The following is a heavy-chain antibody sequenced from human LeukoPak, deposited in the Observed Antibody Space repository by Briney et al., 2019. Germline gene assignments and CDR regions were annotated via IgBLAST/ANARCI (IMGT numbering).Heavy chain of an antibody. CDR1: GFTFSSHR. J-gene: IGHJ4*02. V-gene: IGHV3-7*01. D-gene: IGHD3-10*01. Sequence: GGSLRLSCAASGFTFSSHRMSWVRQAPGKGLEWVANIKKDGSEKYYVDSVKGRFTISRDNAKTSLYLQMNSLRAEDTAVYYCARSSTWFGEPYPFYWGQGTLVTVSS. CDR3: ARSSTWFGEPYPFY. CDR2: IKKDGSEK.